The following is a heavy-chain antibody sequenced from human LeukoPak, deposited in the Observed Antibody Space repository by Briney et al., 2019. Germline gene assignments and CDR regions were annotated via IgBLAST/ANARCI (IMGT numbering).Heavy chain of an antibody. V-gene: IGHV3-21*01. Sequence: GGSLRLSCAASGFTFSSYSMNWVRQAPGKGLEWVSSISSSSSYIYYADSVKGRFTISRDNAKNSLYLQMNGLRAEDTAVYYCAREANWGSYFDYWGQGTLVTVSS. CDR3: AREANWGSYFDY. CDR2: ISSSSSYI. J-gene: IGHJ4*02. D-gene: IGHD7-27*01. CDR1: GFTFSSYS.